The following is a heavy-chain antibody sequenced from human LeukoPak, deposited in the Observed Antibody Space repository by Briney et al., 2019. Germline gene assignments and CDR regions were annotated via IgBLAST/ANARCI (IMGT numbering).Heavy chain of an antibody. J-gene: IGHJ6*03. CDR1: GGSISSSSYY. CDR2: IYYSGST. V-gene: IGHV4-39*07. Sequence: SETLSLTCTVSGGSISSSSYYWGWIRQPPGKGLEWIGSIYYSGSTYSNPSLKSQVSISVDTSKNQFSMKLNSVTAADTAVYYCARVRKGDYMDVWGKGTTVTVSS. CDR3: ARVRKGDYMDV. D-gene: IGHD3-16*01.